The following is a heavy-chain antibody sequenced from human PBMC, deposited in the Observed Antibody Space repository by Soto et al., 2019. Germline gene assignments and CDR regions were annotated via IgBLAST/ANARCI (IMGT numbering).Heavy chain of an antibody. CDR2: ISSNGGST. CDR3: VKDKFGKWLAPFDP. D-gene: IGHD6-19*01. J-gene: IGHJ5*02. CDR1: GFTFSSYA. Sequence: PGGSLRLSCSASGFTFSSYARHWVRQAPGKGLEYVSAISSNGGSTYYADSVKGRFTISRDNSKNTLYLQMSSLRAEDTAVYYCVKDKFGKWLAPFDPWGQGTLVTVSS. V-gene: IGHV3-64D*08.